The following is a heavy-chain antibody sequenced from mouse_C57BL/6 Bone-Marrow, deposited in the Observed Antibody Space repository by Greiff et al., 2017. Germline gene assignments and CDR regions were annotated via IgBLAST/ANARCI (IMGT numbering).Heavy chain of an antibody. J-gene: IGHJ2*01. Sequence: DVKLQESGPGLVKPSQSLSLTCSVTGYSITSGYYWNWIRQFPGNKLEWMGYISYDGSNNYNPSLKNRISITRDTSKNQFFLKLNSVTTEDTATYYCARGYYDYYWGQGTTLTVSS. CDR1: GYSITSGYY. CDR3: ARGYYDYY. CDR2: ISYDGSN. V-gene: IGHV3-6*01. D-gene: IGHD2-4*01.